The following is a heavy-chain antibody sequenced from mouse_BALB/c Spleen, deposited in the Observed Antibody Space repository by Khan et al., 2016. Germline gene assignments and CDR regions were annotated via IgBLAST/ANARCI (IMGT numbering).Heavy chain of an antibody. J-gene: IGHJ1*01. CDR1: GYSITSDYA. D-gene: IGHD1-1*01. CDR3: ARAPTRWYFDV. Sequence: EVQLQESGPGLVKPSQSLSLTCTVTGYSITSDYAWNWIRQFPGNKLEWMGYISYSGSTSYNPSLKSRISITRDTSKNQFFLQLNSVTTEDTATYYCARAPTRWYFDVWGAGTTVTVSS. V-gene: IGHV3-2*02. CDR2: ISYSGST.